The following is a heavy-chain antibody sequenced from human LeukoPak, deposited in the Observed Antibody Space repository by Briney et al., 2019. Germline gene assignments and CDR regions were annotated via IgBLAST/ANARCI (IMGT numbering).Heavy chain of an antibody. CDR2: IKQDGSET. CDR3: ARDIVGDI. Sequence: PGGSLRLSCAVSGFTFSSYWMSWVRQAPGKGLEWVANIKQDGSETYYVDSVKGRFTISRDNAKNSLYLQMNSLTAEDTALYYCARDIVGDIWGQGTMVTVSS. CDR1: GFTFSSYW. D-gene: IGHD1-26*01. V-gene: IGHV3-7*01. J-gene: IGHJ3*02.